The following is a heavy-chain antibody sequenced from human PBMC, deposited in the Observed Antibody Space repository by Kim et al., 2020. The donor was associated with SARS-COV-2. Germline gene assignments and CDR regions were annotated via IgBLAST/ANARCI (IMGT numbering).Heavy chain of an antibody. CDR2: INTNTGNP. Sequence: ASVKVSCKASGYTFTSYAMNWVRQAPGQGLEWMGWINTNTGNPTYSQGFTGRFVFSLDTSASTAYLQISSLKSEDTAVYYCARVGYCSSTSCYPIDAYYYYGMDVWGQGTTVTVSS. V-gene: IGHV7-4-1*02. CDR3: ARVGYCSSTSCYPIDAYYYYGMDV. J-gene: IGHJ6*02. CDR1: GYTFTSYA. D-gene: IGHD2-2*01.